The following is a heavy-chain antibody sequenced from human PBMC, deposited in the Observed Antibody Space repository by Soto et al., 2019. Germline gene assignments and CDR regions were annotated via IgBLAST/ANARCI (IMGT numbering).Heavy chain of an antibody. J-gene: IGHJ6*02. CDR3: AKEGHHYEILTGNRSYYGMDV. Sequence: QVQLVESGGGVVQPGRSLRLSCAASGFTFSSYGMHWVRQAPGKGLEWVAVISYDGSNKYYADSVKGRFTISRDNSKNTLYLQMNSLRAQDTAVYYCAKEGHHYEILTGNRSYYGMDVWGQGTTVTVSS. CDR2: ISYDGSNK. CDR1: GFTFSSYG. D-gene: IGHD3-9*01. V-gene: IGHV3-30*18.